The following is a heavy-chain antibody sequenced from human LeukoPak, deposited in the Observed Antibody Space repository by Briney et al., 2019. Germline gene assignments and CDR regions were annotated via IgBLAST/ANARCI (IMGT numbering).Heavy chain of an antibody. Sequence: PGGSLRLSCAASGFTFSSYSMNWVRQAPGKGLEWVSYISSSSSTIYYADSVKGRFTISRDNAKNSLYLQMNSLRAEDTAVYYCVRELVGATAHAFDFWGQGTMVTVSS. CDR1: GFTFSSYS. D-gene: IGHD1-26*01. CDR3: VRELVGATAHAFDF. V-gene: IGHV3-48*01. J-gene: IGHJ3*01. CDR2: ISSSSSTI.